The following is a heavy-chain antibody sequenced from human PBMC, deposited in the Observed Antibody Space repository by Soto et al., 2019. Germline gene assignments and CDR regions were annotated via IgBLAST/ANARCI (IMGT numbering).Heavy chain of an antibody. CDR2: IRSKAYGGTT. V-gene: IGHV3-49*03. CDR1: GVTLGDYA. CDR3: TRVLIYCSSTSCEYYFDY. J-gene: IGHJ4*02. D-gene: IGHD2-2*01. Sequence: GGSLRLSCTASGVTLGDYAMSWFLQAPGTGLEWVGFIRSKAYGGTTEYAASVKGRFTISRDDSKSIAYLQMNSLKTEDTAVYYCTRVLIYCSSTSCEYYFDYWGQGT.